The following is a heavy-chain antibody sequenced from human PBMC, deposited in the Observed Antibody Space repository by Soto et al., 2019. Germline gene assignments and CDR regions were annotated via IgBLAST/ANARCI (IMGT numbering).Heavy chain of an antibody. CDR2: IYYSGST. Sequence: LSLICTISNGSIGSYYWTWIRQPPGRGLEWIGHIYYSGSTNYSPSLKSRRTLSLDTSKNQFSLKLTSVTAADTAVYYCARVGRLITAAGLLDAWGQGTLVTVSS. V-gene: IGHV4-59*01. CDR1: NGSIGSYY. J-gene: IGHJ5*02. D-gene: IGHD6-13*01. CDR3: ARVGRLITAAGLLDA.